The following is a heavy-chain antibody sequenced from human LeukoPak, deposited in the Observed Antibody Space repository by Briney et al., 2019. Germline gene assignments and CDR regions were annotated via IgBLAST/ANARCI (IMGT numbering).Heavy chain of an antibody. V-gene: IGHV3-33*01. Sequence: GGSLRLSCAASGLTFNSYGMHWVRQAPGRGLEWVAVIWYDGGNKYYADSVKGRFTISRDNSKNTLYLQMNSLRAEDTAVYYCARDPYTYYDYVWGADYWGQGTLVTVSS. CDR1: GLTFNSYG. D-gene: IGHD3-16*01. CDR2: IWYDGGNK. CDR3: ARDPYTYYDYVWGADY. J-gene: IGHJ4*02.